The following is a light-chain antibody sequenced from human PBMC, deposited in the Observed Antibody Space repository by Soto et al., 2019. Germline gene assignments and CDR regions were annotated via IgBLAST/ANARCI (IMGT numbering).Light chain of an antibody. CDR3: QQSNSFPLLT. V-gene: IGKV1D-12*01. J-gene: IGKJ4*01. CDR2: AAS. Sequence: DIQMTQSPSSVSASVGDRVTITCRASQGISRWLAWYQQKPGKAPKLLIYAASNLQTGVPSRFSGSGSGTDFSLTISSLQPEDFATYYCQQSNSFPLLTFGGGTKVEIK. CDR1: QGISRW.